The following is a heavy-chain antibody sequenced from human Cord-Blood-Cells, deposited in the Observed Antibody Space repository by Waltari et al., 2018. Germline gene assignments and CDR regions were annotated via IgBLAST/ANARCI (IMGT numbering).Heavy chain of an antibody. J-gene: IGHJ6*02. D-gene: IGHD4-4*01. CDR3: ARGGDYSNYYYGMDV. CDR1: GYSFTSYW. Sequence: EVQLVQSGAEVKKPGESLKISCKGSGYSFTSYWIGWVRQMPGKGREWMGIIYPGYSETRYSPSFQGQVTMSADKSISTAYLQWSSLKASDTAMYYCARGGDYSNYYYGMDVWGQGTTVTVSS. V-gene: IGHV5-51*01. CDR2: IYPGYSET.